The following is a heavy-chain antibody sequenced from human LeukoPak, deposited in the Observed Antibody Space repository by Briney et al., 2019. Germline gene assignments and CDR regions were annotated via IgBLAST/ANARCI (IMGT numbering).Heavy chain of an antibody. CDR1: GGTFSSYA. V-gene: IGHV1-69*04. J-gene: IGHJ4*02. CDR3: ARASSPYYYDSGGYYHLDY. CDR2: IIPILGIA. Sequence: SVKVPCKASGGTFSSYAISWVRQAPGQGLEWMGRIIPILGIANYAQKFQGRVTITADKSTSTAYMELSSLRSEDTAVYYCARASSPYYYDSGGYYHLDYWGQGTLVTVSS. D-gene: IGHD3-22*01.